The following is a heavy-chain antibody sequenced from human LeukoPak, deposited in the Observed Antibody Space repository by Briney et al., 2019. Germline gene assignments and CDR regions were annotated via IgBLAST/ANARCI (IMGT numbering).Heavy chain of an antibody. D-gene: IGHD3-3*01. Sequence: PGGSLRLSCAASGFTFSSYAMHWVRQAPGKGLEWVAVISYDGSNKYYADSAKGRFTISRDNSKNTLYLQMNSLRAEDTAVYYCARDPSYYDFWSGYSSGYFDYWGQGTLVTVSS. V-gene: IGHV3-30-3*01. CDR1: GFTFSSYA. CDR2: ISYDGSNK. J-gene: IGHJ4*02. CDR3: ARDPSYYDFWSGYSSGYFDY.